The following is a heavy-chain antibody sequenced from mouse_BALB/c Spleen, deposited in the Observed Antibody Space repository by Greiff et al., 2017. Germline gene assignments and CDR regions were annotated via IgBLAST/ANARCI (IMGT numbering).Heavy chain of an antibody. CDR3: ARRGDYAMDY. V-gene: IGHV5-6*03. CDR1: GFTFSSYG. J-gene: IGHJ4*01. Sequence: EVMLVESGGGLVKPGGSLKLSCAASGFTFSSYGMSWVRQTPDKRLEWVATISSGGSYTYYPDSVKGRFTISRDNAKNTLYLQMSSLKSEDTAMYYCARRGDYAMDYWGQGTSVTVSS. CDR2: ISSGGSYT.